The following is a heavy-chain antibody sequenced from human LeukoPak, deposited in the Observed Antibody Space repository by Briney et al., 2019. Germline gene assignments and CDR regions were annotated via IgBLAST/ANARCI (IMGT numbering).Heavy chain of an antibody. D-gene: IGHD4-23*01. CDR1: GFTFTRYT. CDR3: ARVMMTVITAHAFEI. V-gene: IGHV1-18*01. J-gene: IGHJ3*02. Sequence: EASVNVSCRTSGFTFTRYTISWLRQAPGQGLEWVGWISPYNGNTNYAQKVQGRVTMTTDTSTSSAYMELRSLRSDDTAMYYCARVMMTVITAHAFEIWGLGTMVTVSS. CDR2: ISPYNGNT.